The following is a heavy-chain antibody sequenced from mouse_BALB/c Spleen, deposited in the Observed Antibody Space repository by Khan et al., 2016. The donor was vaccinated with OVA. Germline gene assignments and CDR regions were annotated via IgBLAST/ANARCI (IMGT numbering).Heavy chain of an antibody. CDR2: IFPGTGTT. V-gene: IGHV1S132*01. D-gene: IGHD2-1*01. J-gene: IGHJ3*01. CDR3: ARGYFGNYEFAY. Sequence: QVQLQQSGAELVKPGASVKLSCKTSGYTFTNYWIQWVKQRPRQGLGWIGEIFPGTGTTYYNENFKAKATLTIDTSSSPAYMQLHSLTSEDSAVDFCARGYFGNYEFAYWGQGTLVTVSA. CDR1: GYTFTNYW.